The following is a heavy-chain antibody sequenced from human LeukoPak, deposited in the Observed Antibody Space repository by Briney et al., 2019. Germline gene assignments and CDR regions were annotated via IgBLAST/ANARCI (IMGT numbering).Heavy chain of an antibody. Sequence: SETLSLTCTFTGGPINGSSYYGGWIRQPPGKGLEWIASIHDGGNTFYNPSLKSRVTISIDTSKNQFSLKLTSVTAADTAVYYCARAGYYYYSMDVRGQGTTVTVSS. CDR1: GGPINGSSYY. J-gene: IGHJ6*02. CDR2: IHDGGNT. V-gene: IGHV4-39*01. D-gene: IGHD3-10*01. CDR3: ARAGYYYYSMDV.